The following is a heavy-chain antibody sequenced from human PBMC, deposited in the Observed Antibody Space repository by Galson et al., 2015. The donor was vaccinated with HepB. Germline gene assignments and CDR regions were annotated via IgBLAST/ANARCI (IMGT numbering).Heavy chain of an antibody. CDR1: GFTFNTCA. Sequence: SLRLSCAASGFTFNTCAMHWVRQAPGKGLDWVAVISNDGSSTYYADSVKGRFTISRDNSKNTLSLGMNSLRAEDTALYYCVRHRGEGADNCQNWYFDLWGRGTLVTDSS. V-gene: IGHV3-30-3*01. J-gene: IGHJ2*01. CDR3: VRHRGEGADNCQNWYFDL. D-gene: IGHD1-20*01. CDR2: ISNDGSST.